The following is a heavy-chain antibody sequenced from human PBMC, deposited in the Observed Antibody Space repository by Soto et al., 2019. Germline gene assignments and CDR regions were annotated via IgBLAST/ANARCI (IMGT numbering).Heavy chain of an antibody. V-gene: IGHV3-48*03. D-gene: IGHD2-2*01. CDR1: GFTFSNFE. J-gene: IGHJ6*02. CDR2: INTAGTTK. Sequence: EVQLVESGGGLVQPGGSLRLSCAASGFTFSNFEMHWVRQSPGKGLEWVSYINTAGTTKYYAESLKGRFTISRDNARNSLFLQMNSLRAEDTAVYYCARAECSTPNCLTAYYSYGLDVWGQGTTVTVSS. CDR3: ARAECSTPNCLTAYYSYGLDV.